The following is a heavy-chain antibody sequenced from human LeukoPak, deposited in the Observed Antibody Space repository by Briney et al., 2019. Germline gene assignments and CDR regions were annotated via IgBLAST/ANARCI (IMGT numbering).Heavy chain of an antibody. CDR2: RYHSGTT. D-gene: IGHD1-1*01. V-gene: IGHV4-30-2*01. Sequence: PSQTLSLTCAVSGGSISSGGQSWSWIRQTAAKGLEWIGYRYHSGTTYYNPSLKTRVTISEDRSKNQFSLKLTSVTAADTAVYYCARRSTGTGPFDYWGQGTLVTVSS. CDR3: ARRSTGTGPFDY. J-gene: IGHJ4*02. CDR1: GGSISSGGQS.